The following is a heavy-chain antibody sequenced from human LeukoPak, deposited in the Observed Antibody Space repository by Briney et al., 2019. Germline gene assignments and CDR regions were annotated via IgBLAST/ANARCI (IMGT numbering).Heavy chain of an antibody. CDR2: ISAYNGNT. CDR1: VYTFTSYG. D-gene: IGHD3-3*01. J-gene: IGHJ6*02. Sequence: GAPLKVSCKASVYTFTSYGISWVRQAPGRGLEWMGWISAYNGNTNYAQKLQGRVTMTTDTSTSTAYMELRSLRSDDTAVYYCARERHYDFWSGSTYYYYGIDVWGQGTTVTVSS. CDR3: ARERHYDFWSGSTYYYYGIDV. V-gene: IGHV1-18*01.